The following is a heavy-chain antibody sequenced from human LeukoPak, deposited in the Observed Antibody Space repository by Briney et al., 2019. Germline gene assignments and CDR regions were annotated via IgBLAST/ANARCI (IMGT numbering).Heavy chain of an antibody. CDR2: IYPGDSDT. J-gene: IGHJ3*02. Sequence: GASLKISCKGSGSIFTSYWIGWVRPLPGKGLEWMGIIYPGDSDTRYSPSFQGQVTISADKSISTAYLQWSSLKASDTAMYYCARYDSSGYYYEDAFDIWGQGTMVTVSS. D-gene: IGHD3-22*01. CDR1: GSIFTSYW. V-gene: IGHV5-51*01. CDR3: ARYDSSGYYYEDAFDI.